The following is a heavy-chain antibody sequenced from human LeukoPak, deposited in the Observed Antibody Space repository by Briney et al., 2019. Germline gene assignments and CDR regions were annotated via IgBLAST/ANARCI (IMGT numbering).Heavy chain of an antibody. J-gene: IGHJ4*02. CDR3: AKLLQLDVFDY. CDR1: GFTFSSYA. V-gene: IGHV3-30-3*02. D-gene: IGHD6-13*01. CDR2: ISYDGSNK. Sequence: GRSLSLSCAASGFTFSSYAMHWVRQAPGKGLEWVAVISYDGSNKYYADSVKGRFTISRDNSKNTLYLQMNSLRAEDTAVYYCAKLLQLDVFDYWGQGTLVTVSS.